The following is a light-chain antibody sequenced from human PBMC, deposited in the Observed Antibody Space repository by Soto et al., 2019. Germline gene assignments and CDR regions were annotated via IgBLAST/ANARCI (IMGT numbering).Light chain of an antibody. CDR2: DAS. CDR3: QHRSHWPPRT. J-gene: IGKJ4*01. Sequence: IVLTQSPATLSLCPGERATLSCRASQTVDSYLVWYQQKPGQAPRLLIYDASIRATGIPARFSGSGSGTDFTLTISSLEPEDFAVYYCQHRSHWPPRTFGGGTKVEIK. CDR1: QTVDSY. V-gene: IGKV3-11*01.